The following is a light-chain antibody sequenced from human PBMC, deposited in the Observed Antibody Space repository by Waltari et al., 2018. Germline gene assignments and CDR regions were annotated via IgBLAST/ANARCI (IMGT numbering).Light chain of an antibody. Sequence: EIVMTQSPATLSVSPWERATLSCRASQSVSSTLARYQQKPGQPPRLLIYGASTRATATPARFSGSGSGTEFTLAISSLQSEDFAVYYCQQYYEWPLTFGGGTKVEIK. CDR3: QQYYEWPLT. CDR1: QSVSST. CDR2: GAS. V-gene: IGKV3D-15*01. J-gene: IGKJ4*01.